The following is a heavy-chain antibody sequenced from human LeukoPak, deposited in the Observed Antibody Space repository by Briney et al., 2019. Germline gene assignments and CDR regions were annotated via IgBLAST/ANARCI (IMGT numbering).Heavy chain of an antibody. J-gene: IGHJ6*02. D-gene: IGHD2-2*01. V-gene: IGHV1-18*01. CDR3: ARDCPSSTSCYPYYYGMDV. CDR2: ISAYNGNT. Sequence: ASVKVSCKASGYTFTSYGISWVRQAPGQGLEWMGWISAYNGNTNYAQKLQGRGTMTTDTPTSTAYMELRSLRSDDTAVYYCARDCPSSTSCYPYYYGMDVWGQGTTVTVSS. CDR1: GYTFTSYG.